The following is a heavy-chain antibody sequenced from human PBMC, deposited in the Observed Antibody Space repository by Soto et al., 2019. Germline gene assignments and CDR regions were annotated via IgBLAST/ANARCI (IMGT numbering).Heavy chain of an antibody. V-gene: IGHV3-15*07. CDR2: IKTKADGGAT. J-gene: IGHJ6*02. Sequence: EVQLVESGGGLVKPGGSLRLSCAASGFTFSNAYMNWVRQAPGKGLEWVGRIKTKADGGATGYAAPVRNRVTISRDDSKNTLYLQMNSLKTEDTAVYYCTTAAGTQYYYYYNLDVWGQGTTVAVSS. CDR1: GFTFSNAY. D-gene: IGHD1-1*01. CDR3: TTAAGTQYYYYYNLDV.